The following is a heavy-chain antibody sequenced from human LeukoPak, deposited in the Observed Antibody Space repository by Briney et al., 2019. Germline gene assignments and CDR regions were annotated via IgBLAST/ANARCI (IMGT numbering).Heavy chain of an antibody. Sequence: GESLKISCKGSGYSFTSYWIGWVRQMPGKGLEWMGIIYPGDSDTRYSPSFQGQVTISADKSISTAYLQWSSLKASDTAMYYCAQGRRDGYDLDAFDIWGQGTMVTVSS. CDR1: GYSFTSYW. D-gene: IGHD5-24*01. J-gene: IGHJ3*02. CDR3: AQGRRDGYDLDAFDI. V-gene: IGHV5-51*01. CDR2: IYPGDSDT.